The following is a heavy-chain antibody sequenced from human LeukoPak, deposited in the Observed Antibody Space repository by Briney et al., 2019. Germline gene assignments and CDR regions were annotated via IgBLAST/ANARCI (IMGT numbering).Heavy chain of an antibody. J-gene: IGHJ6*02. D-gene: IGHD2-21*02. CDR3: ARIYCGGDCYSGGYYYYYGMDV. V-gene: IGHV4-59*08. CDR2: IHYSGNT. Sequence: SETLSLTCTVSGGSISSYYWSWIRQPPGKGLEGMGYIHYSGNTNYNPSLKSRVTISVDTSKNQFSLKLTSVTAADTAVYYCARIYCGGDCYSGGYYYYYGMDVWGQGTTVTASS. CDR1: GGSISSYY.